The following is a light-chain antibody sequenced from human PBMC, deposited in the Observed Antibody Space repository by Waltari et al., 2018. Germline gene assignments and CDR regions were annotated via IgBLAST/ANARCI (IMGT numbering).Light chain of an antibody. CDR1: SSDVGGYNH. CDR3: SSYTSSSTPYV. CDR2: DVS. V-gene: IGLV2-14*01. Sequence: QSALTQPASVSGSPGQSITISCTGTSSDVGGYNHVPWYQQHPGKAPKLMIYDVSKRPSGVSNRFSGSKSGNTASLTISGLQAEDEADYYCSSYTSSSTPYVFGTGTKVTVL. J-gene: IGLJ1*01.